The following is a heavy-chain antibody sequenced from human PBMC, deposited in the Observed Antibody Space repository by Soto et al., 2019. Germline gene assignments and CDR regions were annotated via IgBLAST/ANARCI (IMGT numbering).Heavy chain of an antibody. Sequence: QVQLVESGGGVVQPGGSLRLSCAASGFTFSNYAMHWVRQAPGKGREWVAVISFNSRDKYYADSVKGRFTISRDNSKSTLYLQVNSLRVEDTGVYYCAKVPSDRGYYYYGMDVWGQGTTVTVSS. D-gene: IGHD3-10*01. CDR3: AKVPSDRGYYYYGMDV. CDR1: GFTFSNYA. CDR2: ISFNSRDK. J-gene: IGHJ6*02. V-gene: IGHV3-30*18.